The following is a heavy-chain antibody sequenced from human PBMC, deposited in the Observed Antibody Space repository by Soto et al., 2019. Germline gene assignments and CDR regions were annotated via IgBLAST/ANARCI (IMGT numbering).Heavy chain of an antibody. Sequence: GGSLRLSCAASGFTFSNAWMSWVRQAPGKGLEWVGRIKSKTDGGTTDYAAPVKGRFTISRDGSKNTLYLQMNSLKTEDTAVYYCTTDLGPWSPTVTTDWGQGTLVTVSS. CDR1: GFTFSNAW. D-gene: IGHD4-17*01. J-gene: IGHJ4*02. V-gene: IGHV3-15*01. CDR2: IKSKTDGGTT. CDR3: TTDLGPWSPTVTTD.